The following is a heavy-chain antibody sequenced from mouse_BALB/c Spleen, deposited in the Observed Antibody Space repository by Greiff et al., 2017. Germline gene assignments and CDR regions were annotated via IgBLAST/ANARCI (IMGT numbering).Heavy chain of an antibody. D-gene: IGHD2-10*02. CDR2: ISSGGSYT. Sequence: EVKLVESGGGLVKPGGSLKLSCAASGFTFSSYAMSWVRQSPEKRLEWVAEISSGGSYTYYPDTVTGRFTISRDNAKNTLYLEMSSLRSEDTAMYYCARDTYGNYAMDYWGQGTSVTVSS. J-gene: IGHJ4*01. V-gene: IGHV5-9-4*01. CDR3: ARDTYGNYAMDY. CDR1: GFTFSSYA.